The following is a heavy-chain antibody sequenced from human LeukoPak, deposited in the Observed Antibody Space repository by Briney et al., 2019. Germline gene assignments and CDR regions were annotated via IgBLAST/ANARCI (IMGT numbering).Heavy chain of an antibody. Sequence: ASVKVSCKASRYTFTSYDINWVRQAAGQGLEWMGWMNPNTGGTDFAQQFQGRLTITRDNSKSTAFMELSSLRSEDTDLYYCATLAPALYYYSKGGYYYLGYGGQGTAAIVSS. CDR2: MNPNTGGT. D-gene: IGHD3-10*01. CDR1: RYTFTSYD. V-gene: IGHV1-8*01. CDR3: ATLAPALYYYSKGGYYYLGY. J-gene: IGHJ4*02.